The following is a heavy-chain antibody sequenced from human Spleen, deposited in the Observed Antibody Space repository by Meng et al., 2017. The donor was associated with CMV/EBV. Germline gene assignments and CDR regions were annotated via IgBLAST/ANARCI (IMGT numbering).Heavy chain of an antibody. D-gene: IGHD1-1*01. Sequence: GESLKISCAASGFTFSRYTMHWVRQAPGKGLEWVSAISGSGGSTYYADSVKGRFTISRDNSKNTLYLQMNSLRAEDTAVYYCARGGNWNDDYYYYYGMDVWGQGTTVTVSS. J-gene: IGHJ6*02. V-gene: IGHV3-23*01. CDR3: ARGGNWNDDYYYYYGMDV. CDR2: ISGSGGST. CDR1: GFTFSRYT.